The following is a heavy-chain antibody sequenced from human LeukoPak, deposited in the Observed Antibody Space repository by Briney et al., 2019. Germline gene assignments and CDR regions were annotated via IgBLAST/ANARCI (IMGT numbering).Heavy chain of an antibody. CDR3: AKGSDYYDSRIYFDY. Sequence: AGGSLRLSCAASGFTSSSYAMSWVRQAPGKGLEWVSAISGSGGSTYYADSVKGRFTISRDSSKNTLYLQMNSLRAEDTAVYYCAKGSDYYDSRIYFDYWGQGTLVTVSS. D-gene: IGHD3-22*01. CDR2: ISGSGGST. J-gene: IGHJ4*02. CDR1: GFTSSSYA. V-gene: IGHV3-23*01.